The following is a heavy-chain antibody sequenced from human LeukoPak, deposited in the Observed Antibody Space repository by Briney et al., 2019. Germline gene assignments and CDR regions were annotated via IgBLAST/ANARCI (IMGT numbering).Heavy chain of an antibody. CDR3: ARDAIYSGYDLDY. V-gene: IGHV1-69*04. CDR2: IIPILGIA. D-gene: IGHD5-12*01. CDR1: GYTFTSYG. J-gene: IGHJ4*02. Sequence: SVKVSCKASGYTFTSYGISWVRQAPGQGLEWMGRIIPILGIANYAQKFQGRVTITADKSTSTAYMELSSLRSEDTAVYYCARDAIYSGYDLDYWGQGTLVTVSS.